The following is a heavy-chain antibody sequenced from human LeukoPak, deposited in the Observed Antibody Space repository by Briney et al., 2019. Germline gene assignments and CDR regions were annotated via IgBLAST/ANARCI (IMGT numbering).Heavy chain of an antibody. CDR3: ARGGTSGYSSTRHFWGGNYYFDY. CDR2: INQDGSEK. D-gene: IGHD2-2*01. V-gene: IGHV3-7*01. J-gene: IGHJ4*02. Sequence: GGSLRLSCAASGFTSRNNWMSWVRQAPGQGLEWVANINQDGSEKYYLDSAKGRFTISRDNARNSLYLQVNSLRAEDTAVYYCARGGTSGYSSTRHFWGGNYYFDYWGQGSLVTVSS. CDR1: GFTSRNNW.